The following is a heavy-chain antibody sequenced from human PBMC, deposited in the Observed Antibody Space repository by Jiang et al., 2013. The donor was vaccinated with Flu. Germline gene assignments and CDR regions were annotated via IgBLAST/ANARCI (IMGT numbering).Heavy chain of an antibody. Sequence: GAEVKKPGASVKVSCKASGYTFTGYYMHWVRQAPGQGLEWMGWINPNSGGTNYAQKFQGWVTMTRDTSISTAYMELSRLRSDDTAVYYCARAASIVVVTYAFDIWGQGTMVTVSS. D-gene: IGHD3-22*01. V-gene: IGHV1-2*04. CDR3: ARAASIVVVTYAFDI. J-gene: IGHJ3*02. CDR2: INPNSGGT. CDR1: GYTFTGYY.